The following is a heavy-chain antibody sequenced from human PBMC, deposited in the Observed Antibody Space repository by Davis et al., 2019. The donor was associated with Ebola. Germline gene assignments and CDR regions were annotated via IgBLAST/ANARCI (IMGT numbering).Heavy chain of an antibody. CDR2: IYYSGST. D-gene: IGHD2-2*01. CDR1: GGSVSSGSYY. Sequence: PGGSLRLSCTVSGGSVSSGSYYWSWIRQPPGKGLEWIGYIYYSGSTNYNPSLKSRVTISVDTSKNQFSLKLSSVTAADTAVYYCARDGKYHYYYYYGMDVWGQGTTVTVSS. J-gene: IGHJ6*02. CDR3: ARDGKYHYYYYYGMDV. V-gene: IGHV4-61*01.